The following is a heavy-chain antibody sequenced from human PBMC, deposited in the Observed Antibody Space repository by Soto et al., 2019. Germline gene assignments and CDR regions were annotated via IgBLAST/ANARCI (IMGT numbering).Heavy chain of an antibody. D-gene: IGHD3-10*01. CDR2: ISSSSSNI. CDR3: ARDPGMVRGVVVFDY. V-gene: IGHV3-48*01. Sequence: GGSLTLSCAASGFTFSSYCMHWVRQAPGKGLEWVSFISSSSSNIYYADSVKGRFTISRDNAKNSLFLQVNSLRAEDTAVYYCARDPGMVRGVVVFDYWGQGTLVTVSS. J-gene: IGHJ4*02. CDR1: GFTFSSYC.